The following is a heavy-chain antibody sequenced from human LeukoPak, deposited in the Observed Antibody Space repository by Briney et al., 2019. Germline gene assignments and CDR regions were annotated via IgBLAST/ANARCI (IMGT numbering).Heavy chain of an antibody. Sequence: SVKVSCKASGGTFSSYAISWVRQAPGQGLEWMGRIIPISGTANYAQKFQGRVTITADKSTSTAYMELSSLRSEDTAVYYCARDQRYYGSGSYYNDYWGQGTLVTVSS. V-gene: IGHV1-69*06. CDR1: GGTFSSYA. CDR2: IIPISGTA. J-gene: IGHJ4*02. D-gene: IGHD3-10*01. CDR3: ARDQRYYGSGSYYNDY.